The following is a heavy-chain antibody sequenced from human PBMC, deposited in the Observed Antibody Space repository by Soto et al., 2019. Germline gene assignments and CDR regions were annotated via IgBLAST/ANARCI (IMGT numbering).Heavy chain of an antibody. Sequence: QPGGSLRLSCGGSGFSFSSYVMTWVRQVPGKGLEWVSSISNSGGIKYYGDSVKDRFTVSRDNSKNTLFLQMHNLRAEDTAAYYCAAGGSCSSATCCSFGMDVWGQGTTVTVSS. D-gene: IGHD2-2*01. CDR1: GFSFSSYV. CDR3: AAGGSCSSATCCSFGMDV. J-gene: IGHJ6*02. V-gene: IGHV3-23*01. CDR2: ISNSGGIK.